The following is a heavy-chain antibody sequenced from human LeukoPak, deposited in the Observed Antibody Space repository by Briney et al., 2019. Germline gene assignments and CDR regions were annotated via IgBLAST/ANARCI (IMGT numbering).Heavy chain of an antibody. CDR2: ISYDGSNK. D-gene: IGHD3-10*01. CDR3: ARTTEVLLWFGELEY. CDR1: GFTFSSYA. J-gene: IGHJ4*02. V-gene: IGHV3-30*04. Sequence: GGSLRLSCAASGFTFSSYAMHWVRLAPGKGLEWVAVISYDGSNKYYADSVKGRFTISRDNSKYTLYLQMNSLRAEDTAVYYCARTTEVLLWFGELEYWGQGTLVTVSS.